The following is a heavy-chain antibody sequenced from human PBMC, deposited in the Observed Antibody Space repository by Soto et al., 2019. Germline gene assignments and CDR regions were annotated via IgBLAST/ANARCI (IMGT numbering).Heavy chain of an antibody. CDR2: INHSGST. J-gene: IGHJ5*02. CDR3: AVGINWFDP. V-gene: IGHV4-34*01. Sequence: SEILSLTCAVYGGSFSGYYWTWIRQSPGKGLEWIGEINHSGSTNYNPSLKSRVTISVDTSKNQFSLKLSSVTAADTAIYYCAVGINWFDPWGQGTLVNVSS. CDR1: GGSFSGYY.